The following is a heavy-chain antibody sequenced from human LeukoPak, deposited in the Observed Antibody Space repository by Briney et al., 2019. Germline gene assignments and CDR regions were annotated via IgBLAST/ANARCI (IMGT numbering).Heavy chain of an antibody. CDR3: ARFSWRFGELLDYYYYGMDV. CDR2: TYPGDSDT. J-gene: IGHJ6*02. CDR1: GYSFTSYW. D-gene: IGHD3-10*01. V-gene: IGHV5-51*01. Sequence: GESLKISCKGSGYSFTSYWIGWVRQMPGKGLEWMGITYPGDSDTRYSPSFQGQVTISADKSISTAYLQWSSLKASDTAMYYCARFSWRFGELLDYYYYGMDVWGQGTTVTVSS.